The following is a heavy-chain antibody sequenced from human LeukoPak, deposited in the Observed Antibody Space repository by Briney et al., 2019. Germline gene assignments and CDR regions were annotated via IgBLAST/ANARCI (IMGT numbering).Heavy chain of an antibody. D-gene: IGHD2-2*02. CDR3: ARRDIYHDY. Sequence: ASVKVSCKVSGYTLTELSMHWVRQAPGKGLEWMGGFDPEDGETIYAQKFQGRVTMTRDTSISTAYMELSRLRSDDTAVYYCARRDIYHDYWGQGTLVTVSS. CDR2: FDPEDGET. CDR1: GYTLTELS. J-gene: IGHJ4*02. V-gene: IGHV1-24*01.